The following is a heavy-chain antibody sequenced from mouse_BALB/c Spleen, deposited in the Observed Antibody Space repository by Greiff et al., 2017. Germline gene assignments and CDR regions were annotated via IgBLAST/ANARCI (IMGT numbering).Heavy chain of an antibody. CDR2: IWTGGGT. J-gene: IGHJ3*01. V-gene: IGHV2-9-2*01. CDR3: VRDWGFAY. CDR1: GFSLTSYD. Sequence: QVQLKQSGPGLVAPSQSLSITCTVSGFSLTSYDISWIRQPPGKGLEWLGVIWTGGGTNYNSAFMSRLSISKDNSKSQVFLKMNSLQIDDTAIYYCVRDWGFAYWGQGTLVTVSA.